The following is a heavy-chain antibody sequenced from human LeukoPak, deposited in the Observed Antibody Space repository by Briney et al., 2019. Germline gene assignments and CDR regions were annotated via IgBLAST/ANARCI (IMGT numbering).Heavy chain of an antibody. CDR2: INQGGSEK. CDR3: ARIYDNSGYYDY. D-gene: IGHD3-22*01. CDR1: GFSFNDAW. J-gene: IGHJ4*02. Sequence: PGGSLRLSCAASGFSFNDAWMSWVRQAPGKGLEWVANINQGGSEKYYVDSVKGRFTISRDNAKNSLYLQMNSLRAEDTAVYYCARIYDNSGYYDYWGQGTLVTVSS. V-gene: IGHV3-7*04.